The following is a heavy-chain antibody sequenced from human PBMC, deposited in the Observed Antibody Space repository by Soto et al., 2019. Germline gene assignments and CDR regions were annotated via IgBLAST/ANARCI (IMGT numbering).Heavy chain of an antibody. J-gene: IGHJ4*02. V-gene: IGHV3-23*01. CDR2: ISASGADT. CDR1: GFTFSTYV. D-gene: IGHD1-26*01. Sequence: GVSLRLSFAASGFTFSTYVMSWIRQAPGEGLERVSGISASGADTWYADSVKGRFTISRDNAKSTLFLHMNNLRADDTAVYYCAKAAPIVGSPRFYFDSWGKGALVTVSS. CDR3: AKAAPIVGSPRFYFDS.